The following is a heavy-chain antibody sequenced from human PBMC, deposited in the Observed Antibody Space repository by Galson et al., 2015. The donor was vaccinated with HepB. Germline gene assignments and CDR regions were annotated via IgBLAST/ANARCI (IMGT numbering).Heavy chain of an antibody. CDR2: ISSSSSSYI. J-gene: IGHJ4*02. CDR1: GFTFSSYS. D-gene: IGHD2-2*02. Sequence: SLRLSCAASGFTFSSYSMNWVRQAPGKGLEWVSSISSSSSSYIYYADSAKGRFTISRDNAKNSLYLQMNSLRAEDTAVYYCARGQSLAGKYQLPYKSDYWGQGTLVTVSS. CDR3: ARGQSLAGKYQLPYKSDY. V-gene: IGHV3-21*01.